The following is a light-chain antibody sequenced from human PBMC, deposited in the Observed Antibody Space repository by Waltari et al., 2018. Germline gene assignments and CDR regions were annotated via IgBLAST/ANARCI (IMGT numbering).Light chain of an antibody. V-gene: IGKV3-20*01. CDR3: QHHFRLPAT. CDR2: ASS. CDR1: QNIGHY. Sequence: IVLTQSPGTLSLSPGGRATLSCRASQNIGHYLAWSQQKPGQAPRLLIYASSTRAAGIPGRFSGSGSGADFSLTITRLEPDDFAVYYCQHHFRLPATFGQGTKV. J-gene: IGKJ1*01.